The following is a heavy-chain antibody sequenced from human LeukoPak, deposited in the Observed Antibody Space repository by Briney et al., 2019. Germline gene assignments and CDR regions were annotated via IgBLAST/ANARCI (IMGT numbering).Heavy chain of an antibody. Sequence: SDTLSLTCGVYGGSFSGSYWRWIRQPPGRGLEWIGEINHSGSTNYNPSLKSRVTISLDTSKNQFSLKLSSVTAADTAVYYCASTERCSTTCPLDYWGQGTLVTVSS. CDR2: INHSGST. CDR1: GGSFSGSY. CDR3: ASTERCSTTCPLDY. V-gene: IGHV4-34*01. D-gene: IGHD2-2*01. J-gene: IGHJ4*02.